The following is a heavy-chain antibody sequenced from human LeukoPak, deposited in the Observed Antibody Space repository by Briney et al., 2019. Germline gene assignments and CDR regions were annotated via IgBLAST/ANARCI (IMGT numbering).Heavy chain of an antibody. V-gene: IGHV3-30*02. CDR2: IRYDGSNK. J-gene: IGHJ4*02. Sequence: GGSLRLSCAASGFTFSSYGMHWVRQAPGKGLEWVAFIRYDGSNKYYADSVKGRFTISRDNSKDTLSLQMNSLRAEDTAVYYCERRGGITVLGQWGGDIEYYFDYWGQGTLVSVSS. CDR3: ERRGGITVLGQWGGDIEYYFDY. CDR1: GFTFSSYG. D-gene: IGHD3-3*01.